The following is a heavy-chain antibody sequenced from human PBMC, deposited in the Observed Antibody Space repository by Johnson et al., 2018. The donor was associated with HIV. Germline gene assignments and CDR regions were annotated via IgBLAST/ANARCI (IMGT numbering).Heavy chain of an antibody. V-gene: IGHV3-13*01. CDR3: AKDQHGPLVPTVMRDDAFDI. Sequence: VHLVESGGGVVRPGGSLRLSCAASGFTFSSYAMHWVRQATGKGLEWVSAIGTAGDTSYPGSVKGRFTISRENAKNSLYLQMNSLRAGDTAVYYCAKDQHGPLVPTVMRDDAFDIWGQGTMVTVSS. J-gene: IGHJ3*02. CDR1: GFTFSSYA. D-gene: IGHD5-12*01. CDR2: IGTAGDT.